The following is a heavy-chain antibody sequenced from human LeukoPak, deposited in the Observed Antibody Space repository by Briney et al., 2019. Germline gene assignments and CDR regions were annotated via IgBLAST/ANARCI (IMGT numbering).Heavy chain of an antibody. CDR2: VYYTGNS. V-gene: IGHV4-61*01. CDR3: ARDTGYCSGGSCYHNYFDY. J-gene: IGHJ4*02. Sequence: SETLSLTCTVSGGSVSSGSYYWRWIRQPPGKGLEWLGYVYYTGNSNCNPSLESRITISIDTSKNQFSLKLSSVTAADTAMYYCARDTGYCSGGSCYHNYFDYWGQGTLVTVSS. CDR1: GGSVSSGSYY. D-gene: IGHD2-15*01.